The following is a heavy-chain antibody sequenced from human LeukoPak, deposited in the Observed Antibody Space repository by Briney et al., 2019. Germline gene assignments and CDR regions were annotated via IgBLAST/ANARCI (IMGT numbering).Heavy chain of an antibody. D-gene: IGHD2-15*01. J-gene: IGHJ4*02. CDR2: ISGSGGTT. CDR1: GFTFSTYT. CDR3: AKSPLGYCSGGSCYIYFDY. Sequence: GGSLRLSCAASGFTFSTYTMSWVRQAPGKGLEWVSAISGSGGTTYYADSVKGRFTISRDNSKNTLYLRMNSLRAEDTAVYYCAKSPLGYCSGGSCYIYFDYWGQGTLVTVSS. V-gene: IGHV3-23*01.